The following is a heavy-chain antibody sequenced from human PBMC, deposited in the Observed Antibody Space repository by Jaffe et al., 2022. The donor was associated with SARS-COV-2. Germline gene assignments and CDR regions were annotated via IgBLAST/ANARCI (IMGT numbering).Heavy chain of an antibody. CDR3: AKEGRIAMAGSVYYFDY. J-gene: IGHJ4*02. Sequence: EVQLLESGGGLVQPGGSLRLSCAASGFTFSSYVMNWVRQAPGKGLEWVSGISGSDDSTYYADSVKGRFTISRDNSKNTLFLQMSSLRAEDTAVYYCAKEGRIAMAGSVYYFDYWGQGTLVTVSP. D-gene: IGHD6-19*01. V-gene: IGHV3-23*01. CDR1: GFTFSSYV. CDR2: ISGSDDST.